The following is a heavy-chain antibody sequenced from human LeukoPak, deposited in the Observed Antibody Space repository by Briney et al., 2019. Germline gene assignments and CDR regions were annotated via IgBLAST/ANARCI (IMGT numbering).Heavy chain of an antibody. CDR1: GYTFTKYW. Sequence: GASVKVSCKASGYTFTKYWMHWVRQAPGQGLEWMGIINPSGGSTSYAQKFQGRVTMTRDTSTSTVYMELSSLRSEDTAVYYCARVGGNSPTFDYWGQGTLVTVSS. V-gene: IGHV1-46*01. CDR2: INPSGGST. CDR3: ARVGGNSPTFDY. J-gene: IGHJ4*02. D-gene: IGHD4-23*01.